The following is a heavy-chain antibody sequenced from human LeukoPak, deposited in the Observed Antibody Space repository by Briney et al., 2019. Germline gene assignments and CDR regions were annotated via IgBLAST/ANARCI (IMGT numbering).Heavy chain of an antibody. CDR1: GFTFDDYA. CDR2: ISWNSGSI. D-gene: IGHD6-13*01. J-gene: IGHJ4*02. Sequence: GGSLRLSCAASGFTFDDYAMHWVRQAPGKGLEWVSGISWNSGSIGYADSVKGRFTISRDNSKNTLYLQMNSLRAEDTAVYYCAKARGISSSWPPFDYWGQGTLVTVSS. CDR3: AKARGISSSWPPFDY. V-gene: IGHV3-9*01.